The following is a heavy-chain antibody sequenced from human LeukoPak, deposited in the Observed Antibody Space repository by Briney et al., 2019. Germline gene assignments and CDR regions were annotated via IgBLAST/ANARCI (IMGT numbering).Heavy chain of an antibody. J-gene: IGHJ4*02. D-gene: IGHD3-22*01. CDR3: ARGPMIVVGGFDY. CDR2: IYHSGST. CDR1: GGSFSGYD. Sequence: SSETLSLTCAVSGGSFSGYDWSWIRQPPGKGLEWIGEIYHSGSTNYNPSLKSRVTISVDKSKTQFSLKLSSVTAADTAVYYCARGPMIVVGGFDYWGQGTLVTVSS. V-gene: IGHV4-34*01.